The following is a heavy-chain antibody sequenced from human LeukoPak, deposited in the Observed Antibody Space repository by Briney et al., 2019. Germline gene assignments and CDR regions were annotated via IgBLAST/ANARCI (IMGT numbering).Heavy chain of an antibody. CDR1: GGSISSYY. Sequence: SETLSLTCTVSGGSISSYYWSWIRQPPGKGLEWIGYIYYSGSTNYNPSLKSRVTISVDTSKNQFSLKLSSVTAADTAVYYCARHGMSGYYYTYFDYWGQGALVTVSS. CDR3: ARHGMSGYYYTYFDY. V-gene: IGHV4-59*08. J-gene: IGHJ4*02. D-gene: IGHD3-22*01. CDR2: IYYSGST.